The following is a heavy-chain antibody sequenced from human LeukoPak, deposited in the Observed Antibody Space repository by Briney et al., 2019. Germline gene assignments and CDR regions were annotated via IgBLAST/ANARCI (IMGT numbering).Heavy chain of an antibody. V-gene: IGHV1-2*02. CDR1: GYTFTAYY. CDR3: ARVGYCSSTSCYTRGFTFDI. D-gene: IGHD2-2*02. CDR2: INPNSGGT. J-gene: IGHJ3*02. Sequence: ASVKVSCKASGYTFTAYYMHWVRQAPGQGLEWMGWINPNSGGTNYQGRVTVTRDTSISTAYMELSRLRSDDTAVYYCARVGYCSSTSCYTRGFTFDIWGQGTLVTISS.